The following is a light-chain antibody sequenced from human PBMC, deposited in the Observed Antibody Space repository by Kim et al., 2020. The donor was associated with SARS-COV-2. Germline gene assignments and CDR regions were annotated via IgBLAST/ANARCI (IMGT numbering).Light chain of an antibody. CDR2: DAS. J-gene: IGKJ2*01. CDR3: QQYNTH. V-gene: IGKV1-5*01. Sequence: DIQMTQSPSTLSASIGDRVSITCRASQSISSSLAWYQQKPGKAPKLLIYDASSLESGVPSRFSGSRSGTEFTLTISTLQPDDFATYYCQQYNTHFGQGTKLEIK. CDR1: QSISSS.